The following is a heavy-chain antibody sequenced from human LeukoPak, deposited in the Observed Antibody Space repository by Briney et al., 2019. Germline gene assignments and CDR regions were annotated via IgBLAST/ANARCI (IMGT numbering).Heavy chain of an antibody. J-gene: IGHJ4*02. CDR1: GGPFSDDY. CDR3: ARVHGHNLGTLDY. D-gene: IGHD5-24*01. V-gene: IGHV4-34*01. Sequence: PSETLSLTCTVYGGPFSDDYWSWVRQPPGEGLQWIGEINPGGSTNKNPSLQSRLIMSVDTSKNQFSLNLTSVTAADTAVYYCARVHGHNLGTLDYWGQGILVTVTS. CDR2: INPGGST.